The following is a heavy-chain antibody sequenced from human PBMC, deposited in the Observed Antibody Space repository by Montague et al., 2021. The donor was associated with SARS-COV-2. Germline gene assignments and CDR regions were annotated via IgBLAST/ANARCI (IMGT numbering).Heavy chain of an antibody. CDR2: IHHDEST. V-gene: IGHV4-34*01. J-gene: IGHJ6*03. D-gene: IGHD3-10*01. CDR1: GGSFSTYS. Sequence: SETLSLTCAVHGGSFSTYSWNWIRQPPGKGLEWIWEIHHDESTNYNPSLKSRITISADTYKNKFSLTLTSVAAADTAVYYCARLGDGVLPSPILGVGPYYSFYYLDVWGKGTTVTVSS. CDR3: ARLGDGVLPSPILGVGPYYSFYYLDV.